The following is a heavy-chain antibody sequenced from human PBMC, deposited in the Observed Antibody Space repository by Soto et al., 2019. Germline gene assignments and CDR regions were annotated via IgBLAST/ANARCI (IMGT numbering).Heavy chain of an antibody. CDR1: GGSISDFY. D-gene: IGHD3-3*01. Sequence: RSLTCNVSGGSISDFYWSWIRQSPGKRLEWIGYLYYTGSTNYNPALKSRVTISLDTSKNQFSLKVRSVTAADTAVYYCARGGGYDFRSSQAPPIDVWGQGTTVTVSS. V-gene: IGHV4-59*01. CDR3: ARGGGYDFRSSQAPPIDV. CDR2: LYYTGST. J-gene: IGHJ6*02.